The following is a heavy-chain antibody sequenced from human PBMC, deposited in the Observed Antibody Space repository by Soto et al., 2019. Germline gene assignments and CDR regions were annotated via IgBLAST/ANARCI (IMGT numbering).Heavy chain of an antibody. CDR2: IYYSGST. CDR1: GGSISSGGYY. J-gene: IGHJ4*02. Sequence: SETLSLTCTVSGGSISSGGYYWSWIRQHPGKGLEWIGYIYYSGSTYYNPSLKSRVTISVDTSKNQFSLKLSSVTAADTAVYYCARLDRAPSSYYFDYWGQGTLVTVSS. D-gene: IGHD3-22*01. V-gene: IGHV4-31*03. CDR3: ARLDRAPSSYYFDY.